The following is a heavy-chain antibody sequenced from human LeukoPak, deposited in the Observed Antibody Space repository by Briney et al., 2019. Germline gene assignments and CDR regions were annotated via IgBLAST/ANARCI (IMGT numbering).Heavy chain of an antibody. J-gene: IGHJ4*02. D-gene: IGHD4-17*01. CDR3: ARYDYGDYRGSDY. CDR1: GFTFSSYS. CDR2: ISRSSSYI. V-gene: IGHV3-21*01. Sequence: PGGSLRLSCAASGFTFSSYSMNWVRQAPGKGLEWVSCISRSSSYIYYADSVKGRFTISRDNAKNSLYLQMNSLRAEDTAVYYYARYDYGDYRGSDYWGQGTLVTVSS.